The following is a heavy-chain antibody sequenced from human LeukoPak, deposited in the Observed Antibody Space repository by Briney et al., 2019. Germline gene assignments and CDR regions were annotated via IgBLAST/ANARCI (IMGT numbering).Heavy chain of an antibody. D-gene: IGHD1-14*01. V-gene: IGHV5-51*01. J-gene: IGHJ4*02. CDR1: GYSFTSFW. Sequence: GESLKISCKGSGYSFTSFWIGWVRQMPGKGLEWMGIIYPGDSDTRYSPSFQGQVTISADKSISTAYLQWSSLKASDTAMYYCARLEMRGTGGLTPGVYYFDYWGQGTLVTVSS. CDR2: IYPGDSDT. CDR3: ARLEMRGTGGLTPGVYYFDY.